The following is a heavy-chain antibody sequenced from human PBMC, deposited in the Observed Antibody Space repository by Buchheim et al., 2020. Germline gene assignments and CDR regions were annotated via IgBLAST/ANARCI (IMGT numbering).Heavy chain of an antibody. CDR1: GFTFSTYW. Sequence: EVQLVESGGGLVQPGGSLRLSCAASGFTFSTYWMYWVRQAPGKGLVWVSRIDSGGSSTTYADSVKGRFTISRDNAKNTLYLQMDSLRAEDTAVYDCTRDLKNGFAFDIWGQGT. V-gene: IGHV3-74*01. D-gene: IGHD5-24*01. J-gene: IGHJ3*02. CDR3: TRDLKNGFAFDI. CDR2: IDSGGSST.